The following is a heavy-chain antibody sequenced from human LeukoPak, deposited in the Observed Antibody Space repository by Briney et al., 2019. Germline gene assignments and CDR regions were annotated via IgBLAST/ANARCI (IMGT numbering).Heavy chain of an antibody. CDR2: ISAYNGNT. D-gene: IGHD3-22*01. V-gene: IGHV1-18*01. CDR3: ARSHITMIVVPESPFDY. Sequence: ASVKVSCKASGYTFTSYSISWVRQAPGQGLEWMGWISAYNGNTNYAQKLQGRVTMTTDTSTSTAYMELRSLRSDDTAVYYCARSHITMIVVPESPFDYWGQGTLVTVSS. CDR1: GYTFTSYS. J-gene: IGHJ4*02.